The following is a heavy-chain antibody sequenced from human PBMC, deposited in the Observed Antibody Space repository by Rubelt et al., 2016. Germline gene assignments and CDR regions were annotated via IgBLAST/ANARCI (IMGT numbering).Heavy chain of an antibody. CDR2: INHSGST. J-gene: IGHJ4*02. CDR1: GGSFSGYY. Sequence: QVQLQQWGAGLLKPSETLSLTCAVYGGSFSGYYWSWIRQPPGKGLEWIGEINHSGSTNYNPSLKSRVTISVDTSKNQLSLKLSSVTAADTAVYYCARVGYSSGWFPTPFDYWGQGTLVTVSS. CDR3: ARVGYSSGWFPTPFDY. D-gene: IGHD6-19*01. V-gene: IGHV4-34*01.